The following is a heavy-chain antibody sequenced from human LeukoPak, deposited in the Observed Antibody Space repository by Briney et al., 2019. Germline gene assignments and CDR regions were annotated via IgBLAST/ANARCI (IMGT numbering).Heavy chain of an antibody. CDR1: GYTLTDLS. CDR2: FDPEDGET. CDR3: ATEQQLSIGNYYYYYGMDV. V-gene: IGHV1-24*01. Sequence: ASVKVSCKVSGYTLTDLSMHWVRQAPGKGLEWMGGFDPEDGETIYAQKFQGRVTMTEDTSTDTAYMELSSLRSEDTAVYYCATEQQLSIGNYYYYYGMDVWGQGTTVTVSS. J-gene: IGHJ6*02. D-gene: IGHD6-13*01.